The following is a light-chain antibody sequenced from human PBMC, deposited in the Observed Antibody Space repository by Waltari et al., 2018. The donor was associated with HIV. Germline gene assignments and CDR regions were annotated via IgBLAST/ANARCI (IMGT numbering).Light chain of an antibody. V-gene: IGKV1-9*01. CDR3: QQLNSYPLT. CDR2: VAS. Sequence: DIPLTQSPPFLSASIGDRVTISCRATQGINSYLAWYQQKPGKAPKLLIYVASTLRSGVPSRFSGSGSGTEFTLTISNLQPEDSATYYCQQLNSYPLTFGGGTKVETK. J-gene: IGKJ4*01. CDR1: QGINSY.